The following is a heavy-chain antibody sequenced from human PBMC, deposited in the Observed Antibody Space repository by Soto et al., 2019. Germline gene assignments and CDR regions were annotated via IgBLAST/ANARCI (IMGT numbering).Heavy chain of an antibody. V-gene: IGHV1-69*12. D-gene: IGHD3-10*01. CDR3: ASNGFGETYYYGKDV. CDR2: IIPIFGTA. CDR1: GGTFSSYA. J-gene: IGHJ6*02. Sequence: QVQLVQSGAEVKQPGSSVKVSCKASGGTFSSYAINWVRQAPGQGLEWMGGIIPIFGTADYAPKFQGRVTITAEESTRTTYMEPSSLRSEDTAVYYCASNGFGETYYYGKDVWGQGTTVTVSS.